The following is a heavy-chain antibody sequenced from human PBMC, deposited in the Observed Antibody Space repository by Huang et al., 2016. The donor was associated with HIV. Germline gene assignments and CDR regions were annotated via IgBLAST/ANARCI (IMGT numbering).Heavy chain of an antibody. CDR2: IMPLCRAQ. CDR1: GGSFSDQI. D-gene: IGHD3-16*01. Sequence: QVQLEQSGPAVRKPGSSVKVSCQASGGSFSDQIISWVRQAPGQRFEWRGGIMPLCRAQAYAQEFKGRVTMTADESTATIYMELNSLTSEDTAVYYCAMSLRYQYDSRSYWGRYFDYWGQGTLVTVSS. V-gene: IGHV1-69*01. J-gene: IGHJ4*02. CDR3: AMSLRYQYDSRSYWGRYFDY.